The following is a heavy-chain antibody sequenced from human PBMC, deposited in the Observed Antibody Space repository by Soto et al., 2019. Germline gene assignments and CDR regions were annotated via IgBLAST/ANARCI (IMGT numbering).Heavy chain of an antibody. V-gene: IGHV3-30-3*01. CDR1: GFTFSSYA. CDR3: ARFALWELPFDY. Sequence: GGSLRLSCAASGFTFSSYAMHWVRQAPGKGLEWVAVISYDGSNKYYADSVKGRFTISRDNSKNTLYLQMNSLRAEDTAVYYCARFALWELPFDYWGQGTLVTVSS. J-gene: IGHJ4*02. CDR2: ISYDGSNK. D-gene: IGHD1-26*01.